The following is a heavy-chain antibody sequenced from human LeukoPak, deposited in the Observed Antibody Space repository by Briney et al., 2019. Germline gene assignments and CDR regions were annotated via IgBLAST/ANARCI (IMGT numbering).Heavy chain of an antibody. D-gene: IGHD1-7*01. CDR1: GFTFSSYW. J-gene: IGHJ4*02. Sequence: GGSLRLSCAASGFTFSSYWMSWVRQAPGKGLEWVANIKQDGSEKYYVDSVKGRFTISRDNAKNSLYLQMNSLRAEDTAVYYCARDGVAGTPRVGNFDYWGQGTLVTVSS. V-gene: IGHV3-7*01. CDR2: IKQDGSEK. CDR3: ARDGVAGTPRVGNFDY.